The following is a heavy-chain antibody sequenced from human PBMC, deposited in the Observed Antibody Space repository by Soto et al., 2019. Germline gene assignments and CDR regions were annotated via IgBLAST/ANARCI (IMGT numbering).Heavy chain of an antibody. D-gene: IGHD5-12*01. CDR2: ISSSGSNI. CDR1: GFTFSDYY. CDR3: ARVRRWLQTSLLFDY. V-gene: IGHV3-11*01. Sequence: PGGSLRLSCAASGFTFSDYYMSWIRQAPGKGLEWVSYISSSGSNIYYADSVKGRFTISRDNAKNSLYLQMNSLRAEDTAVYYCARVRRWLQTSLLFDYWGQGTLVTVSS. J-gene: IGHJ4*02.